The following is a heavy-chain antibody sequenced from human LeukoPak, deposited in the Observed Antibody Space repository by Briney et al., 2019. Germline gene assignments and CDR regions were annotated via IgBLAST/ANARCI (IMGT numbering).Heavy chain of an antibody. CDR1: GFTVSTNY. D-gene: IGHD3-10*01. V-gene: IGHV3-66*01. Sequence: GGSLRLSCAASGFTVSTNYMSWVRQAPGKGLEWVSIIYSGGSAYYADSLKDRFTISRDNSENTLCLQMNSLRAEDTAVYYCAKDRHGRTYYYGSGKFDYWGQGTLVTVSS. CDR2: IYSGGSA. CDR3: AKDRHGRTYYYGSGKFDY. J-gene: IGHJ4*02.